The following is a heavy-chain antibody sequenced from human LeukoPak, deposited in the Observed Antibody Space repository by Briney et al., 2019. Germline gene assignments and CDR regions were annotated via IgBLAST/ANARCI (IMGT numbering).Heavy chain of an antibody. CDR1: GGSISSYY. V-gene: IGHV4-59*01. Sequence: SETLSLTCTVSGGSISSYYWSWIRQPPGKGLEWIGYIYYSGSTNYNPSLKSRVTISVDTSKNQFSLKLSSVTAADTAVYYCARDSLYYYDSSGQNAFDIWGQGTMVTVSS. CDR3: ARDSLYYYDSSGQNAFDI. D-gene: IGHD3-22*01. J-gene: IGHJ3*02. CDR2: IYYSGST.